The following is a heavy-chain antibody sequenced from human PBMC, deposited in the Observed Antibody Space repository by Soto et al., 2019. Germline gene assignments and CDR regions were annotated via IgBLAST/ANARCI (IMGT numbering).Heavy chain of an antibody. V-gene: IGHV3-66*01. J-gene: IGHJ4*02. D-gene: IGHD6-19*01. CDR2: IYSGGST. Sequence: GGSLRLSCAASGFTVSSNYMSWVRQAPGKGLEWVSVIYSGGSTYYADSVKGRFTISRDNSKNTLDLQMNSLRAEDTAVYYCAREVGAVAGTFDYWGQGTLVTVSS. CDR1: GFTVSSNY. CDR3: AREVGAVAGTFDY.